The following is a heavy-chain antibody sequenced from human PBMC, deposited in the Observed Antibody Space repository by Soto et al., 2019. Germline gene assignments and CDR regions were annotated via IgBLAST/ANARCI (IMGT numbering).Heavy chain of an antibody. CDR1: GGSISSYY. V-gene: IGHV4-4*07. CDR2: IYTSGST. D-gene: IGHD5-12*01. CDR3: ARGGYGYKEQYYFDY. Sequence: QVQLQESGPGLVKPSETLSLTCTVSGGSISSYYWSWIRQPAGKGLEWIGRIYTSGSTNYNPSLKSRVTLSVDTSKDQCSLKLSPVTAADTAVYYCARGGYGYKEQYYFDYWGQGTLVTVSS. J-gene: IGHJ4*02.